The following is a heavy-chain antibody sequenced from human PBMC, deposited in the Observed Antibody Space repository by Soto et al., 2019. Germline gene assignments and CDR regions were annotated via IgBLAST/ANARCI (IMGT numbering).Heavy chain of an antibody. J-gene: IGHJ4*02. CDR2: INPNSGGT. D-gene: IGHD6-13*01. V-gene: IGHV1-2*02. CDR3: ARVSGGVAAETLDY. Sequence: ASVKVSCKASGYTFTGYYMHWVRQAPGQGLEWMGWINPNSGGTNYAQKFQGRVTMTRDTSISTAYMELSRLRSDDTAVYYCARVSGGVAAETLDYWGQGTLVTAPQ. CDR1: GYTFTGYY.